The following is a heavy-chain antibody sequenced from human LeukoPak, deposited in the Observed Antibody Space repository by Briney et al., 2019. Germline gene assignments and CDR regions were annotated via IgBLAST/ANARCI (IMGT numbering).Heavy chain of an antibody. V-gene: IGHV3-64*01. CDR2: ISSNGGST. J-gene: IGHJ4*02. D-gene: IGHD2-15*01. CDR3: ARERVDCSGGNCLYYFDY. CDR1: GFTFNSYT. Sequence: GGSLRLTCAASGFTFNSYTMHWVRQAPGKGLEYVSAISSNGGSTYYANSVKGRFTISRDNSKNTLYLQMGSLRAEDMAVYYCARERVDCSGGNCLYYFDYWGQGTLVTVSS.